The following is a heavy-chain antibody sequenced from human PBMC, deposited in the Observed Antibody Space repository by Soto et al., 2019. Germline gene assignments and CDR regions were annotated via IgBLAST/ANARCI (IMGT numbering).Heavy chain of an antibody. V-gene: IGHV3-9*01. CDR2: ISWNGGVI. Sequence: PGGSLRLSCVASGFIFDDYAMHWVRQVPGKGLDWVSTISWNGGVIDYAESVEGRFTISRDNGKNSLYLQMNSLKTEDTALYYCVKDRNPTGWCTESWGQGTLVTVSS. CDR3: VKDRNPTGWCTES. D-gene: IGHD2-8*02. CDR1: GFIFDDYA. J-gene: IGHJ5*02.